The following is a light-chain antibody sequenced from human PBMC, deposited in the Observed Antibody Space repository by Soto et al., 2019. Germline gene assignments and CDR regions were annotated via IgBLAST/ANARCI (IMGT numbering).Light chain of an antibody. Sequence: EIVLTQSPDTLSLSPGERATLSCRSSQSVRSERLAWYQQKRGQAPTLLIFDASSRASGTPERFSGSGSGTHFTLTISNLQPEDFATYYCQHIYSIPITFGQGTRLEIK. CDR3: QHIYSIPIT. CDR2: DAS. CDR1: QSVRSER. V-gene: IGKV3D-20*02. J-gene: IGKJ5*01.